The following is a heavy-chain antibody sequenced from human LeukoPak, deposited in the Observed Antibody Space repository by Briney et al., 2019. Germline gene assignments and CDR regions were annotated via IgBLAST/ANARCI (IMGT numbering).Heavy chain of an antibody. Sequence: GGSLRLSCAASGFTFDSYAMTWVRQTPGKGLQWVSTISGSGLTTYYADSVTGRSTISRDNSKNTVFLHMSSLRAEDTAVYYCAKLLYYYDSSQPYWGQGTLVTVSS. D-gene: IGHD3-22*01. CDR1: GFTFDSYA. CDR2: ISGSGLTT. CDR3: AKLLYYYDSSQPY. J-gene: IGHJ4*02. V-gene: IGHV3-23*01.